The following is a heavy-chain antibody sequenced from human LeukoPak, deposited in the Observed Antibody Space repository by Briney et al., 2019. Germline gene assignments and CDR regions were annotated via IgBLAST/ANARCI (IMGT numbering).Heavy chain of an antibody. CDR3: ARRSTGQSGGSSYDP. CDR1: GGSISDSSYY. J-gene: IGHJ5*02. CDR2: IYYTGNT. V-gene: IGHV4-39*01. D-gene: IGHD3-10*01. Sequence: SETLSLTCTVSGGSISDSSYYWAWIRQPPGKGLEWVGTIYYTGNTFYSPSLKSRLTISVDTSKNQFSLKLSSVTAADTAVYYCARRSTGQSGGSSYDPWGQGTLVTVSS.